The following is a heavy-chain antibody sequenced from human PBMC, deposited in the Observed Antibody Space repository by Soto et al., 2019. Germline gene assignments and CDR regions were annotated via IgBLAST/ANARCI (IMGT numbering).Heavy chain of an antibody. CDR2: IYFSGGT. CDR3: ARGTTGTSYFFDY. J-gene: IGHJ4*02. Sequence: TLSLTCTVSGGSISNYYWSWIRQPPGKGLEWIGYIYFSGGTNYNPSLKSRVTISIDTSKNQFSLKLTSVTAADTAVYYCARGTTGTSYFFDYWGQGTLVTVSS. D-gene: IGHD2-8*02. V-gene: IGHV4-59*01. CDR1: GGSISNYY.